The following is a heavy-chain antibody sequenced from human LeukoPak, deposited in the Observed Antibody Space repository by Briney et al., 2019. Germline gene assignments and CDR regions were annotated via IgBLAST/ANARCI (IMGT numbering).Heavy chain of an antibody. CDR2: IGISSSTI. J-gene: IGHJ4*02. V-gene: IGHV3-48*01. CDR1: GFTFSSYS. D-gene: IGHD2-2*01. Sequence: PGGSLRLSCAASGFTFSSYSMNWVRQAPGKGLEWVSYIGISSSTIDYADSVKGRFTISRDNAKNSLYLQMNSLRAEDTAVYYCARDLAGYHDYWGQGTLVTVSS. CDR3: ARDLAGYHDY.